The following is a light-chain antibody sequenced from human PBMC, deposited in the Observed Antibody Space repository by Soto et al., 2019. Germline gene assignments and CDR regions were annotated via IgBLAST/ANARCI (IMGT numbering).Light chain of an antibody. Sequence: EMVMTQSPATLSVSPGERDTLSWRASESVHRNLGWYQQKHGQGPSLLIYYASTRATGVPDRFTGSGSGTEFTLTISSLQAEDFGVYHCQHYSNWPPTFGPGTKVELK. V-gene: IGKV3-15*01. J-gene: IGKJ3*01. CDR1: ESVHRN. CDR3: QHYSNWPPT. CDR2: YAS.